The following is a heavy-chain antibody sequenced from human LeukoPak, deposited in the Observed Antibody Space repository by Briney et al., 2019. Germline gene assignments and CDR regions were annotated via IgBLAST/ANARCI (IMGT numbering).Heavy chain of an antibody. CDR2: IYYSGST. V-gene: IGHV4-59*01. CDR1: GASISSYY. Sequence: SETLSLTCTVSGASISSYYWSWIRQPPGKGLEWIGYIYYSGSTNYNPSLKSRVTISVDTSKNQFSLKLSSVTAADTAVYYCASGSYWFDYWGQGTLVTVSS. D-gene: IGHD1-26*01. J-gene: IGHJ4*02. CDR3: ASGSYWFDY.